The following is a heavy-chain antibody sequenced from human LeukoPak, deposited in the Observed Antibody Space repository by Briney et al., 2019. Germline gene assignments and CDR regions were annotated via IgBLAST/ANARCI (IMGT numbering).Heavy chain of an antibody. D-gene: IGHD3-22*01. J-gene: IGHJ6*03. CDR2: VYSSGST. V-gene: IGHV4-39*07. CDR1: GDSISRSSYF. Sequence: SETLSLTCTVSGDSISRSSYFWAWIRQPPGKGLEWIGSVYSSGSTYYNPSLRSQITISVDTSKNQFSLKLTSVAAADTAMYYCTRVRYYYDSSGYWYYYYYMDVWGKGTTVTISS. CDR3: TRVRYYYDSSGYWYYYYYMDV.